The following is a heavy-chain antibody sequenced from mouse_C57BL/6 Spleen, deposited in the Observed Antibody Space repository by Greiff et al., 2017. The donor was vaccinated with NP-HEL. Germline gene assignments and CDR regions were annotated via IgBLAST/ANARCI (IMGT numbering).Heavy chain of an antibody. CDR1: GYTFTSYW. J-gene: IGHJ1*03. CDR3: AREGPLPRYFDV. CDR2: IHPNSGST. D-gene: IGHD3-3*01. V-gene: IGHV1-64*01. Sequence: QVQLQQPGAELVKPGASVKLSCKASGYTFTSYWMHWVKQRPGQGLEWIGMIHPNSGSTNYNEKFKSKATLTVDKSSSTAYMQLSSLTSEDSAVYYCAREGPLPRYFDVWGTGTTVTVSS.